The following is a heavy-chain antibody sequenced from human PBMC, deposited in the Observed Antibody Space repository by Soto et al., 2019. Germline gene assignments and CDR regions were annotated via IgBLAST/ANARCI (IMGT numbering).Heavy chain of an antibody. V-gene: IGHV4-59*08. CDR2: IFYNGST. D-gene: IGHD1-26*01. CDR3: ARLWDHYYYYMDV. J-gene: IGHJ6*03. Sequence: SETLSLTCTVSGGSISHYHWNWIRQAPGKGMEWIGYIFYNGSTHYNPSLTSRVTISVDTSKNQFSLKLSSVTAADTAVYYCARLWDHYYYYMDVWGKGTTVTVSS. CDR1: GGSISHYH.